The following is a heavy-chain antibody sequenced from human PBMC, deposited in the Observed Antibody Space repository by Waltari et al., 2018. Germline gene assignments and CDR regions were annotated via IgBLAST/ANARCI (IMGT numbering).Heavy chain of an antibody. CDR3: ARVFTAMVDAFDI. CDR2: IYYSVGT. D-gene: IGHD5-18*01. J-gene: IGHJ3*02. Sequence: QYPGKVLEWIGYIYYSVGTYYTPSLKSRVTISVDTSKNQLSLKLISVTAEDTAVYCCARVFTAMVDAFDIWGQGTMVTVSS. V-gene: IGHV4-31*02.